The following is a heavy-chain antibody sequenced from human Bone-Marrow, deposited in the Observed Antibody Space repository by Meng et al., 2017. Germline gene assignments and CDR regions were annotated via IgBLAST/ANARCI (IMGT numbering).Heavy chain of an antibody. J-gene: IGHJ4*02. CDR1: GGTFSSYT. D-gene: IGHD4-17*01. Sequence: QGQLVPSGAEGKKPGFSVKVSCKASGGTFSSYTISWVRQAPGQGLEWMGWINTNTGDPRYAQGFTGRFVFSLDTSVSTAYLEINSLKAEDTAVYYCARTNDHGDHLLPLDYWGQGTLVTVSS. CDR2: INTNTGDP. CDR3: ARTNDHGDHLLPLDY. V-gene: IGHV7-4-1*02.